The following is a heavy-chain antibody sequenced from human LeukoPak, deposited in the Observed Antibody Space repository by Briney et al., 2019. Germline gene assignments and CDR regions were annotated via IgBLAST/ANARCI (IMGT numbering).Heavy chain of an antibody. V-gene: IGHV3-11*06. CDR3: AIDSSNWPIEYFHH. D-gene: IGHD6-13*01. CDR1: GFTFSDYY. Sequence: GGSLRLSCAASGFTFSDYYMSWIRQAPGKGLEWVSYISSSSSNRNYADSVKGRFTISRDDAKNSLYLQMHSLRHEDTAVYYCAIDSSNWPIEYFHHWGQGTLVTVSS. J-gene: IGHJ1*01. CDR2: ISSSSSNR.